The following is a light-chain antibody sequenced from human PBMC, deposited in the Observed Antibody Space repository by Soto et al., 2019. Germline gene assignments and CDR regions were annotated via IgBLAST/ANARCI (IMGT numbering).Light chain of an antibody. CDR2: EVT. Sequence: LTQPASVSGSPGQSITISCTGTSSDIGSYNLVSWYRQNPGKAPKLIIYEVTERPSGVSNRFSGSKSGNTASLTISGLQAEDGADYYCCSYAGSPTFRYVFGAGTKVTVL. CDR1: SSDIGSYNL. CDR3: CSYAGSPTFRYV. J-gene: IGLJ1*01. V-gene: IGLV2-23*02.